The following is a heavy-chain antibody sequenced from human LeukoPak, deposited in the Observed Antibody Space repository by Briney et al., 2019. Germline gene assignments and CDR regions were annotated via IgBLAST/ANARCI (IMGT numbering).Heavy chain of an antibody. J-gene: IGHJ4*02. D-gene: IGHD2-15*01. CDR3: VRNGGSLDY. V-gene: IGHV3-7*01. Sequence: GGSLRLSCAASGFSFSNHWMSWVRQAAGKGLEWVASINLDGTDKYYVDAVKGRFTISRDNAKNSLFLEMNSLRATDTAVYYCVRNGGSLDYWGQGTLVTVSS. CDR2: INLDGTDK. CDR1: GFSFSNHW.